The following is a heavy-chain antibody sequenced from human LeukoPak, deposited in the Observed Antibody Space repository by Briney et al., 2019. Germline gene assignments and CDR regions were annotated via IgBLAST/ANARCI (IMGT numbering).Heavy chain of an antibody. CDR2: INGDGSGT. Sequence: PGGSLRLSCAASGFTFSTYWMHWVRQAPGKGLVCVSRINGDGSGTTYADSVKGRFTISRDNAKNTLYLQMNSLRAEDTAVYYCARGGELGTLFDYWGQGTLVTVSS. D-gene: IGHD7-27*01. CDR3: ARGGELGTLFDY. V-gene: IGHV3-74*01. J-gene: IGHJ4*02. CDR1: GFTFSTYW.